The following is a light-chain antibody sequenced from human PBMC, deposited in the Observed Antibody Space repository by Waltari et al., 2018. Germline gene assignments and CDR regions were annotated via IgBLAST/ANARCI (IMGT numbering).Light chain of an antibody. CDR1: QSVTRA. V-gene: IGKV3-20*01. CDR3: QHYLRLPVT. Sequence: EIVLKQAPGPLFLATGERATPSCRTSQSVTRALAWYQLKPGQAPRLLIYGASNRATGIPDRFSGSGSGTDFSLTISSLEPEDFAVYYCQHYLRLPVTFGQGTKVEVK. CDR2: GAS. J-gene: IGKJ1*01.